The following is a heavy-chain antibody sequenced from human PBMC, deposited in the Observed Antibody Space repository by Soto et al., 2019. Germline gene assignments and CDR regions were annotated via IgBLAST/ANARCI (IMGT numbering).Heavy chain of an antibody. J-gene: IGHJ4*02. Sequence: EVQLVESGGGLVQPGGSLKLYCAASGFTFSGSAMHWVRQASGKGLEWVGRIRSKANSYATAYAASVKGRFTISRDDSKNTAYLQMNSLKTEDTAVYYCTSRPVTVTTGNDYWGQGTLLTASS. CDR1: GFTFSGSA. D-gene: IGHD4-17*01. V-gene: IGHV3-73*01. CDR3: TSRPVTVTTGNDY. CDR2: IRSKANSYAT.